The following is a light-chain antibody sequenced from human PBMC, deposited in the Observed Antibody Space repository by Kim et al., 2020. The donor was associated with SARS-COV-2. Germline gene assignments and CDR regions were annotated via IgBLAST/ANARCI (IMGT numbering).Light chain of an antibody. J-gene: IGLJ3*02. CDR2: DNN. Sequence: QSVLTQPPSVSAAPGQRVTISCSGSSSNIGDNYVTWSQQLPGTAPKLLIYDNNKRPSGIPDRFSGSKSGTSATLGITGLQTGDEADYYCGTWDSSLSAWVFGGGTKVTVL. V-gene: IGLV1-51*01. CDR3: GTWDSSLSAWV. CDR1: SSNIGDNY.